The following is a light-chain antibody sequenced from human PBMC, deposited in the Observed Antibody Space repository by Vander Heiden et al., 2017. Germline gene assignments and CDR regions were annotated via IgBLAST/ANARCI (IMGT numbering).Light chain of an antibody. Sequence: ELVLTPSPAILSLTPGERATLTCRASHTISNYLAWYQQKPGQAPRLLIYDASSMATGIPARFSGSGSGTDFTLTISSLEPEDCAVYYCQQRNSWPITFGQGTRLEIK. CDR3: QQRNSWPIT. J-gene: IGKJ5*01. CDR1: HTISNY. CDR2: DAS. V-gene: IGKV3-11*01.